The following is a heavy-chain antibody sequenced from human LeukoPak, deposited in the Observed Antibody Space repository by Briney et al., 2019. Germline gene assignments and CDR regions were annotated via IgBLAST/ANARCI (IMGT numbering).Heavy chain of an antibody. V-gene: IGHV3-21*01. CDR3: ARDRGSGWYFDY. D-gene: IGHD6-19*01. J-gene: IGHJ4*02. CDR2: ITSTGSYI. Sequence: GGSLRLSCAASGFTFSSYAMHWVRQAPGKGLEWVSSITSTGSYINYADSVKGRFSISRDNAKNSLYLQMNSLRAEDTAVYYCARDRGSGWYFDYWGQGTLVTVSS. CDR1: GFTFSSYA.